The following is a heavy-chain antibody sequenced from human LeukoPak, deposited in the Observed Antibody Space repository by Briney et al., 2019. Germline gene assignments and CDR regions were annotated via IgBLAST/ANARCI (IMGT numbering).Heavy chain of an antibody. D-gene: IGHD2-2*01. CDR3: VSWEVVWVYGMDV. V-gene: IGHV1-8*01. Sequence: VASVKVSCKASGYTFTSYDINWVRQATGRGLEWMGWMNPNSGNTGYAQKFQGRVTMTRNTSISTAYMELSSLRSEDTAVYYCVSWEVVWVYGMDVWGQGTTVTVSS. CDR2: MNPNSGNT. CDR1: GYTFTSYD. J-gene: IGHJ6*02.